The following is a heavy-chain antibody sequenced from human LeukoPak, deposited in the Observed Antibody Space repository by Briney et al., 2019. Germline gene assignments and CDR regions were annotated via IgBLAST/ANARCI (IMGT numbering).Heavy chain of an antibody. CDR1: GFTFDDYG. V-gene: IGHV3-20*04. J-gene: IGHJ4*02. D-gene: IGHD3-22*01. Sequence: TGGSLRLSCAASGFTFDDYGMSWVRQAPGKGLEWVSGINWNGGSTGYADSVKGRFTISRDNAKNSLYLQRNSLRAEDTALYYCARAAYGSSGYYSPDYWGQGTLVTVSS. CDR3: ARAAYGSSGYYSPDY. CDR2: INWNGGST.